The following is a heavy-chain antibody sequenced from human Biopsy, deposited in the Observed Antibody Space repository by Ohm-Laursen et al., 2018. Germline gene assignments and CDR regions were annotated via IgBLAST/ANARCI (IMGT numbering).Heavy chain of an antibody. CDR3: ARHPTGFWFDP. J-gene: IGHJ5*02. V-gene: IGHV4-39*01. Sequence: GTLSLTCTVSGGSISSETNYWGWIRQPPGKGLEWIGSIFYGGITYYNPSLKSRVTISVDTSKNQFSLNLSSVTGADTAVYYCARHPTGFWFDPWGRGTLVTVSS. CDR2: IFYGGIT. CDR1: GGSISSETNY.